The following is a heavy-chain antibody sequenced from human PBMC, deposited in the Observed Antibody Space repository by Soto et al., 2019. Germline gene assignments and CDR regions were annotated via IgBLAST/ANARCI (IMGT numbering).Heavy chain of an antibody. J-gene: IGHJ3*01. D-gene: IGHD6-13*01. CDR3: AKIGSSTWYTWAFDV. V-gene: IGHV3-7*01. Sequence: EVQLVESGGGLVQPGGSLRLSCAASGFIFSDYWMNWVRQAPGKGLEWVANIKEDGSEKYYVDSVKGRFTISRDNAKNSLYLQMNSLRAEDTAVYYCAKIGSSTWYTWAFDVWGQGTMVAVSS. CDR2: IKEDGSEK. CDR1: GFIFSDYW.